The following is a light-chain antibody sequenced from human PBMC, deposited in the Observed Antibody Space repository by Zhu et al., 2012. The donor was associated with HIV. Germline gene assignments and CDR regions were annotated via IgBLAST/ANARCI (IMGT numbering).Light chain of an antibody. V-gene: IGKV3-11*01. J-gene: IGKJ5*01. CDR2: DAS. CDR3: QQYATSPRIT. CDR1: QSVNSY. Sequence: EIVLTQSPATLSLSPGERATLSCRASQSVNSYLAWYQQKPGQAPRLLIYDASNRATGIPARFSGSGSGTDFTLTISSLEPEDFAVYYCQQYATSPRITFGQGTRLDIK.